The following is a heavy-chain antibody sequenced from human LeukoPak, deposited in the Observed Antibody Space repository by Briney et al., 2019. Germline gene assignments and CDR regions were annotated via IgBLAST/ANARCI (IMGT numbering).Heavy chain of an antibody. CDR1: RFTFSTYW. CDR3: ARAQTMLRGFYDAFDI. V-gene: IGHV3-20*04. D-gene: IGHD3-10*01. J-gene: IGHJ3*02. Sequence: PGGSLRLSCAASRFTFSTYWMHWVRQAPGKGLEWVSGIDWNGGRTGYADSVKGRFTISRDNAKNSLYLQMNSLRAEDTALYYCARAQTMLRGFYDAFDIWGQGTMVTVSS. CDR2: IDWNGGRT.